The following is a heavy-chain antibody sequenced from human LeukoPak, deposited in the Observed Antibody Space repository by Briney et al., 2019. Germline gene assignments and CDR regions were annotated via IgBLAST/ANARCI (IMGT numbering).Heavy chain of an antibody. CDR2: IYHSGNT. CDR1: GYSISSGYY. D-gene: IGHD6-19*01. J-gene: IGHJ4*02. Sequence: SETLSLTCTVSGYSISSGYYWGWIRQPPGKGLEWIGSIYHSGNTYYNPSLKSRVTISVDTSKNQFSLKLSSVTAADTAVYYCASGKPGIAVDLDYWGQGTLVTVSS. CDR3: ASGKPGIAVDLDY. V-gene: IGHV4-38-2*02.